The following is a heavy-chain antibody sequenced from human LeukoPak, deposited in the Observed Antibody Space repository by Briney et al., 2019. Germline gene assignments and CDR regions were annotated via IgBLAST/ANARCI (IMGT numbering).Heavy chain of an antibody. CDR3: ATQISYYSNYGYFDY. Sequence: GGSLRLSCAASGFTFSSYSMNWVRQAPGKGLEGVSSISSSSSYIYYADSVKGRFTISRDNAKNSLYLQMNSLRAEDTAVYYCATQISYYSNYGYFDYWGQGTLVTVSS. CDR2: ISSSSSYI. J-gene: IGHJ4*02. D-gene: IGHD4-11*01. CDR1: GFTFSSYS. V-gene: IGHV3-21*01.